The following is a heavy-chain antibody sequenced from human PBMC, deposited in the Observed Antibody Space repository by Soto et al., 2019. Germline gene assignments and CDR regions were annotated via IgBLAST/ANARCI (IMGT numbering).Heavy chain of an antibody. J-gene: IGHJ6*03. CDR1: GFTFSGSA. D-gene: IGHD3-3*01. Sequence: EVQLVASGGGLVQPGGSLKLSCAASGFTFSGSAMHWVRQASGKGLEWVGRIRSKGNNYATAYGASLKGRFTIPRDDSKNTAYLQMNSLNTEDTAVYYCSRQASDFWSGKPQYYMDVWGKGTTVTVSS. V-gene: IGHV3-73*01. CDR3: SRQASDFWSGKPQYYMDV. CDR2: IRSKGNNYAT.